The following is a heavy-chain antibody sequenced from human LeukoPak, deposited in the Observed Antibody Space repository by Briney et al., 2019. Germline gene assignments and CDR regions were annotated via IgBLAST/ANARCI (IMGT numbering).Heavy chain of an antibody. CDR1: GYTFTDYY. Sequence: ASVKVSCKASGYTFTDYYIHWVQQAPGQGLEWMGWINPNSGGTNYAQKFQGRVTMTRDTSISTAYMELSRLRSDDTAVYYCARGSLTDAFDIWGQGTMVTVSS. D-gene: IGHD2-15*01. CDR2: INPNSGGT. J-gene: IGHJ3*02. CDR3: ARGSLTDAFDI. V-gene: IGHV1-2*02.